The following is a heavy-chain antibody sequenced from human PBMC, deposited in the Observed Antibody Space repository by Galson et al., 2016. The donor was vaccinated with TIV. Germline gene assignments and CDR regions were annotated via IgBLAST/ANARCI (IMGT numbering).Heavy chain of an antibody. D-gene: IGHD3-10*01. Sequence: QSGAEVKKPGASVTVSCKTFGYTFTNFRITWVRQAPGQGFEWMGWISADTGNTEYVQKFKDRVTMTTHTSTSTAYMELRSLISDDTAVYYCARDSDYGSGNYRLGVGLYWGQGTLVTVSS. V-gene: IGHV1-18*04. J-gene: IGHJ4*02. CDR2: ISADTGNT. CDR3: ARDSDYGSGNYRLGVGLY. CDR1: GYTFTNFR.